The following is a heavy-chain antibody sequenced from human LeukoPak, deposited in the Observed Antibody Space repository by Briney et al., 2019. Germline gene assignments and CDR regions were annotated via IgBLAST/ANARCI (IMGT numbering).Heavy chain of an antibody. CDR1: GGSISSYY. J-gene: IGHJ6*02. D-gene: IGHD3-10*01. CDR2: IYYSGST. CDR3: ARVTMVRGVINSYYYYGMDV. Sequence: SETLSLTCTVSGGSISSYYWSWIRQPPGKGLEWIGYIYYSGSTYYNPSLKSRVTISVDTSKNQFSLKLSSVTAADTAVYYCARVTMVRGVINSYYYYGMDVWGQGTTVTVSS. V-gene: IGHV4-59*12.